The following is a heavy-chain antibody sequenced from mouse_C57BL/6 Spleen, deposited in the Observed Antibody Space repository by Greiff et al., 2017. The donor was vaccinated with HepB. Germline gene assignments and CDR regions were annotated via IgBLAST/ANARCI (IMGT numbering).Heavy chain of an antibody. CDR3: ARSSITTVVYFDY. CDR1: GYSFTGYY. J-gene: IGHJ2*01. V-gene: IGHV1-42*01. Sequence: EVQLQHSGPELVKPGASVKISCKASGYSFTGYYMNWVKQSPEKSLEWIGEINPSTGGTTYNQKFKAKATLTVDKSSSTAYMQLKSLTSEDSAVYYCARSSITTVVYFDYWGQSTTLTVSS. D-gene: IGHD1-1*01. CDR2: INPSTGGT.